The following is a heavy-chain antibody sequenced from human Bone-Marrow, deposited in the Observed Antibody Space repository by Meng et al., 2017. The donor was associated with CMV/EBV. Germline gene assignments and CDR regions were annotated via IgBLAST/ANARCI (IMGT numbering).Heavy chain of an antibody. CDR1: GYIFTGYY. CDR2: ISPNSGGT. V-gene: IGHV1-2*02. J-gene: IGHJ4*02. CDR3: ASDNWNDIDY. D-gene: IGHD1-1*01. Sequence: ASVKVSCKSSGYIFTGYYLHWVRQAPGQGLEWMGWISPNSGGTNYAQKFQGRVTMTRDTSISTAYMELSRLRSDDTAVDYCASDNWNDIDYWGQGTLVTVSS.